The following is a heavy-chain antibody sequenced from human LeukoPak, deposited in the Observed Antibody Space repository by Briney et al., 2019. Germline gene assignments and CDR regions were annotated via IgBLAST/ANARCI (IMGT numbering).Heavy chain of an antibody. V-gene: IGHV1-8*01. CDR3: ARGDYDFWSGYYSGSPWFDP. CDR1: GYTFTSYD. D-gene: IGHD3-3*01. J-gene: IGHJ5*02. Sequence: GASVKVSCKASGYTFTSYDINWVRQATGQGLEWMGWMNPNSGNTGYAQKFQGRVTMTRNTSISTAYMELSSLRSEDTAVYYCARGDYDFWSGYYSGSPWFDPWGQGTLVTVSS. CDR2: MNPNSGNT.